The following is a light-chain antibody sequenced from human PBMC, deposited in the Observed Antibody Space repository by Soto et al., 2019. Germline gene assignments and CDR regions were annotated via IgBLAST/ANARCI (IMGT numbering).Light chain of an antibody. Sequence: EIVMTQSPATLSVSPGERATLSCRASQSISSELAWYQQKPGQPPRLLIYGASTRATGVPARFTGNGSGSDFTLTISGLQSEDFAVYYCQHGHNWPPTFGQGTRLEI. V-gene: IGKV3-15*01. CDR3: QHGHNWPPT. J-gene: IGKJ2*01. CDR2: GAS. CDR1: QSISSE.